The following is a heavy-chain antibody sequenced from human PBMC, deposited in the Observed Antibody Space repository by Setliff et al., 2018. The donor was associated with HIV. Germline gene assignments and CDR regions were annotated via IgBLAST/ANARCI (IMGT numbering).Heavy chain of an antibody. D-gene: IGHD3-3*01. J-gene: IGHJ4*02. CDR1: GFTFSSAW. Sequence: PGGSLRLSCAASGFTFSSAWMGWVRQAPAKGLEWVANISPDGSATYYVDSVKGRFTISRDNAKNSLYLQMYSLRAEDTAVYYCARDPRPKFWSGNSPFDSWGQGPLVTVSS. CDR2: ISPDGSAT. CDR3: ARDPRPKFWSGNSPFDS. V-gene: IGHV3-7*01.